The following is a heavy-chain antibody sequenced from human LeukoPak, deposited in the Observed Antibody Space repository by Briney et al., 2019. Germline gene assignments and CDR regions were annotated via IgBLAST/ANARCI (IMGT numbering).Heavy chain of an antibody. D-gene: IGHD3-9*01. V-gene: IGHV4-4*07. J-gene: IGHJ4*02. Sequence: PSETLSLTCTVSGGSISSYYWSWIRQPAGKGLEWIGRIYTSGSTNYNPSLKSRVTMSVDTSKNQFSLKLSSVTAADTAVYYCARGAYPVLRYFDWSQTHFDYWGQGTLVTVSS. CDR1: GGSISSYY. CDR3: ARGAYPVLRYFDWSQTHFDY. CDR2: IYTSGST.